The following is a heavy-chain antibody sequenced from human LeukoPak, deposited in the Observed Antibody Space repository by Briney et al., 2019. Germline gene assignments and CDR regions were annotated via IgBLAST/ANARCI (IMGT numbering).Heavy chain of an antibody. CDR1: GFTFSSYE. J-gene: IGHJ4*03. CDR2: ISSSGGTI. V-gene: IGHV3-48*03. Sequence: GGSLRLSCAASGFTFSSYEMNWVRQAPGKGLEWVSYISSSGGTIYYADSVKGRFTISRDSAKNSLYLQMNSLRAEDTAVYYCARAKMTTAGGVFDYWGQGTTVTVSS. CDR3: ARAKMTTAGGVFDY. D-gene: IGHD6-13*01.